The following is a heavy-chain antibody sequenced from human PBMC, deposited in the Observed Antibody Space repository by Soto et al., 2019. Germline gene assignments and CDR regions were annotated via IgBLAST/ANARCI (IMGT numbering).Heavy chain of an antibody. CDR2: LSGSSSYS. CDR3: ARDLRGGARATAFDY. V-gene: IGHV3-21*01. Sequence: EVQLVQSGGGLVKPGGSLRLACATSGFTFHNYCMSWVRQAPGKGLEWVSSLSGSSSYSYTAESVKGRFTMSRDTADNSLYLQMNNLRGEDTAVYYCARDLRGGARATAFDYWGQGVLVIVS. D-gene: IGHD3-10*01. CDR1: GFTFHNYC. J-gene: IGHJ4*02.